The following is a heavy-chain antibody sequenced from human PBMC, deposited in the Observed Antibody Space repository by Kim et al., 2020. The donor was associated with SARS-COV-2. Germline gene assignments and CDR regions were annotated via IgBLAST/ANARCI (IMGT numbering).Heavy chain of an antibody. V-gene: IGHV4-34*01. Sequence: SETLSLTCAVYGGSFSGYYWSWIRQPPGKGLEWIGEINHSGSTNYNPSLKSRVTISVDTSKNQFSLKLSSVTAADTAVYYCARPQEDILTGYYPYYYYGMDVWGQGTTVTVSS. CDR3: ARPQEDILTGYYPYYYYGMDV. D-gene: IGHD3-9*01. J-gene: IGHJ6*02. CDR2: INHSGST. CDR1: GGSFSGYY.